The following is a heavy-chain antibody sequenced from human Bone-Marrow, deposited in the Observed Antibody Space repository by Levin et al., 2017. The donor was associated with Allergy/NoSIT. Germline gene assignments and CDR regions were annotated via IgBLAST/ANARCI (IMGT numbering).Heavy chain of an antibody. V-gene: IGHV3-30*03. Sequence: GGSLRLSCAASGFTFSSYGMHWVRQAPGKGLEWVAVISYDGSNKYYADSVKGRFTISRDNSKNTLYLQMNSLRAEDTAVYYCAMGPSWYDYWGQGTLVTVSS. J-gene: IGHJ4*02. CDR3: AMGPSWYDY. CDR1: GFTFSSYG. D-gene: IGHD6-13*01. CDR2: ISYDGSNK.